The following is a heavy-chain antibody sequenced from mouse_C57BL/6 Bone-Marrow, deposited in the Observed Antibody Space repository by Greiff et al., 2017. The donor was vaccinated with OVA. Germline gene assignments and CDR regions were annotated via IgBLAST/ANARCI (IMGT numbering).Heavy chain of an antibody. D-gene: IGHD4-1*01. CDR3: VNNWDAAMDY. J-gene: IGHJ4*01. CDR1: GFTFTDYY. V-gene: IGHV7-4*01. Sequence: DVMLVESGGGLVQPGASLILSCAASGFTFTDYYMSWVRQPPGKAPEWLALIRNKANGYTTEYTASVKGRFTISRDNSQNILYLQMNTLRAEDSATYYCVNNWDAAMDYWGQGTSVTVSS. CDR2: IRNKANGYTT.